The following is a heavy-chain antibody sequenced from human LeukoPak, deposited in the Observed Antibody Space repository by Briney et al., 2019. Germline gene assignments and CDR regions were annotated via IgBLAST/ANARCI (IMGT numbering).Heavy chain of an antibody. V-gene: IGHV3-7*01. CDR1: EFTFSDSW. CDR2: IKEDGSEE. CDR3: ATYINWVAGDV. D-gene: IGHD1-1*01. J-gene: IGHJ6*02. Sequence: GGSLRLSCAASEFTFSDSWMSWVRQASGRGLEWVGAIKEDGSEEYYMDSVKGRFTISRDNAKNSLYLQMNSLRDEDTAVYHCATYINWVAGDVWGQGTAVSVSS.